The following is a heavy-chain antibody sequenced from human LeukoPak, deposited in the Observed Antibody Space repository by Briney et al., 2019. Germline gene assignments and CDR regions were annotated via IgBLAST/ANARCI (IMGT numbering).Heavy chain of an antibody. Sequence: GASVKVSCKASGYTFTSYDINWVRQATGQGLEWMGWISAYNGNTNYAQKLQGRVTMTTDTSTSTAYMELRSLRSDDTAVYYCARDDAARALLWFGESLDYWGQGTLVTVSS. J-gene: IGHJ4*02. CDR1: GYTFTSYD. CDR3: ARDDAARALLWFGESLDY. V-gene: IGHV1-18*01. CDR2: ISAYNGNT. D-gene: IGHD3-10*01.